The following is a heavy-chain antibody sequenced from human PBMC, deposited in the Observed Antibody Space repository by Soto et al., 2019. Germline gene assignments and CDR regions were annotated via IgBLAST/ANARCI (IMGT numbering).Heavy chain of an antibody. J-gene: IGHJ6*02. Sequence: GESLKISCKGSGYSFTIYWISWVRQMPGKGLEWMGRIDPSDSYTNYSPSFQGHVTISADKSISTAYLQWSSLKASDTAMYYCARTXYYDFWSGYSLSYGMDVWGQGTTVTVSS. CDR1: GYSFTIYW. V-gene: IGHV5-10-1*01. D-gene: IGHD3-3*01. CDR2: IDPSDSYT. CDR3: ARTXYYDFWSGYSLSYGMDV.